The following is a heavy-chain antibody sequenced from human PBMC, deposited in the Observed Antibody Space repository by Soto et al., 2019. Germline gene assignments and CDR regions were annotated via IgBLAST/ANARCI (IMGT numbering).Heavy chain of an antibody. D-gene: IGHD4-17*01. J-gene: IGHJ4*02. Sequence: QVQLVESGGGVVQPGRSLRLSCAASGFTFSNYGMHWVRQAPGKGLEWVAVIWYDGSNKYYADSVKGRFTISRDNSKNTLYLQMNCLRAEDTAVYYCAREDYGDSHDYWGQGTLVTVSS. CDR2: IWYDGSNK. CDR1: GFTFSNYG. V-gene: IGHV3-33*01. CDR3: AREDYGDSHDY.